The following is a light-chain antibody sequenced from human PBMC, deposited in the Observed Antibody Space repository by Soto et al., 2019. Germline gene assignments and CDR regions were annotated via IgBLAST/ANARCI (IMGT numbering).Light chain of an antibody. CDR2: GAS. V-gene: IGKV1-39*01. J-gene: IGKJ4*01. CDR1: QGIRY. Sequence: DIPMTQSPSSLSASVGDRVTITCRASQGIRYLNWSQHIPGKAPKLLISGASILQRGVPSRFSGSGSGTEFSLTINSLQREDFATYYCHQSDRVPLTFGGGTKVEIK. CDR3: HQSDRVPLT.